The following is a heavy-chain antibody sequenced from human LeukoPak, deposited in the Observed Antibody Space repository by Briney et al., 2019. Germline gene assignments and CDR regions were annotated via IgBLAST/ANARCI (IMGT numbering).Heavy chain of an antibody. Sequence: PGGSLRLSCAASGFTFDDYGMSWVRQAPGKGLEWVSGINWNGGSTGYADSVKGRFTISRDNAKNSLYLQMNSLRAEDTALYSGARVPYFWSGFFDYSGQGTLVTVSS. J-gene: IGHJ4*02. CDR1: GFTFDDYG. V-gene: IGHV3-20*04. D-gene: IGHD3-3*01. CDR3: ARVPYFWSGFFDY. CDR2: INWNGGST.